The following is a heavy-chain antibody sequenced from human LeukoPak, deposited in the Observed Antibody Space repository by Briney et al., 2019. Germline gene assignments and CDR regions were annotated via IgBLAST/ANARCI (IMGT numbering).Heavy chain of an antibody. Sequence: ASVTVSCKASGYTFTGYYMHWVRQAPGQGLEWMGWINPNSGGTNYAQKFQGRVTMTRDTSISTAYMELSRLRSDDTAVYYCVRGAGAWLWRRYFDYWGQGTLVTVSS. CDR1: GYTFTGYY. CDR2: INPNSGGT. V-gene: IGHV1-2*02. D-gene: IGHD3-22*01. J-gene: IGHJ4*02. CDR3: VRGAGAWLWRRYFDY.